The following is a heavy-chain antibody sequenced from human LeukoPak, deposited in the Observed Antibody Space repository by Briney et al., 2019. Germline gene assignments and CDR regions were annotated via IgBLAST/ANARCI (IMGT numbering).Heavy chain of an antibody. CDR2: INTYNGNT. CDR3: ARVITMVRGVILPVSGFDY. Sequence: ASVKVSFKASGYSFTSYGISWVRQAPGQGLEWMGWINTYNGNTNYAQNVQGRVTMTTDTATSTAYMELRSLRSDDTAVYFCARVITMVRGVILPVSGFDYWGQGTLVTVSS. CDR1: GYSFTSYG. V-gene: IGHV1-18*01. J-gene: IGHJ4*02. D-gene: IGHD3-10*01.